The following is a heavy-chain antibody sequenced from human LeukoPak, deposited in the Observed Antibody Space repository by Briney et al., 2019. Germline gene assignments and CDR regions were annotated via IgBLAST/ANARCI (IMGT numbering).Heavy chain of an antibody. D-gene: IGHD1-26*01. J-gene: IGHJ4*02. CDR3: VRASGSYQVFDY. V-gene: IGHV3-48*01. CDR2: IISSSSTI. CDR1: GDSISSGGYY. Sequence: LSLTCTVSGDSISSGGYYWNWVRQAPGKGLEWVSYIISSSSTIYYVDSVKGRFTISRDNAKNSLYLQMNSLRVEDTAVYYCVRASGSYQVFDYWGQGTLVTVSS.